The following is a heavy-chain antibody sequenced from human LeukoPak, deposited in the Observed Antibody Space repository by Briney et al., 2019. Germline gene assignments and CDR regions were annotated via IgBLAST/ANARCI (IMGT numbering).Heavy chain of an antibody. CDR2: IGGSGSST. D-gene: IGHD3-22*01. Sequence: PGGSLGLSCAASGFTFSSYALSWVRQAPGKGLEWVSAIGGSGSSTYYADSVKGRFTISRDNSKNTRYLQMNSLRAEDTAVYYCAKGYDYYDTGGYYSRPDAFDIWGQGTLVTVSS. V-gene: IGHV3-23*01. CDR1: GFTFSSYA. CDR3: AKGYDYYDTGGYYSRPDAFDI. J-gene: IGHJ3*02.